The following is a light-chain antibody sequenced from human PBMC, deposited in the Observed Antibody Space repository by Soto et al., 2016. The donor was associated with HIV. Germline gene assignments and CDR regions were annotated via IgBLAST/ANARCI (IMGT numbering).Light chain of an antibody. CDR3: QVWDTYTDHWV. Sequence: SYVLTQPPSVSVAPGKTAIITCGGDNIGSKNVHWYQQRPGQAPLLFIYDNTDRPSGIPERFPGSNSGNTATLTISRVEAGDEADYYCQVWDTYTDHWVFAGGTKLTVL. CDR1: NIGSKN. CDR2: DNT. J-gene: IGLJ3*02. V-gene: IGLV3-21*04.